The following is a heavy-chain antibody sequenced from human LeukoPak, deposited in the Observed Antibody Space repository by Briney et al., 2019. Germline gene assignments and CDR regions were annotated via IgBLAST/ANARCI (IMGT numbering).Heavy chain of an antibody. CDR3: AKEYCGGDCTDAFET. D-gene: IGHD2-21*02. CDR1: GVSISTNHW. J-gene: IGHJ3*02. CDR2: VYHNGNT. V-gene: IGHV4-4*02. Sequence: PSETLSLTCVVSGVSISTNHWWSWVRQPPRKGLEWIGEVYHNGNTAYSPSLKSRVTISVDKSKNQLSLKLTSVTAADTAVYYCAKEYCGGDCTDAFETWGQGTMVTVFS.